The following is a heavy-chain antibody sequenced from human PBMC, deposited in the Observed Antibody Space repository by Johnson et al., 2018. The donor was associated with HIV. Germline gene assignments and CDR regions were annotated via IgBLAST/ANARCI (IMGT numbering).Heavy chain of an antibody. Sequence: VQLVESGGGLVQPGGSLRLSCAASGFTFTNTWMSWVRQVPGKGLAWVGRIKSKADGGKTDYVVPVTGRFTISRDDSKNTLYLQMNSLKTEDTAVYYCTTDWELPPKSPRAFDIWGQGTMVTVSS. D-gene: IGHD1-26*01. V-gene: IGHV3-15*01. CDR3: TTDWELPPKSPRAFDI. CDR2: IKSKADGGKT. CDR1: GFTFTNTW. J-gene: IGHJ3*02.